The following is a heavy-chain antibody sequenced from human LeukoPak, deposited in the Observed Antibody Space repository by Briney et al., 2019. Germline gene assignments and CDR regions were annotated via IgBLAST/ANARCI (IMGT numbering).Heavy chain of an antibody. CDR3: ARDQRWLQLPFDY. V-gene: IGHV4-34*01. D-gene: IGHD5-24*01. J-gene: IGHJ4*02. Sequence: SETLSLTXAVYGGSFSGYYWSWIRQPPGKGLEWIGEINHSGSTNYNPSLKSRVTISVDTSKNQFSLKLSSVTAADTAVYYCARDQRWLQLPFDYWGQGTLVTVSS. CDR1: GGSFSGYY. CDR2: INHSGST.